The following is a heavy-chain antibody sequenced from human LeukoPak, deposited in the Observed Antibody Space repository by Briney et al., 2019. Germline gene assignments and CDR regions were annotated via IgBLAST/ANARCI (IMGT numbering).Heavy chain of an antibody. CDR1: GGSISRGDYY. Sequence: PSETLSLTCTVSGGSISRGDYYWSWIRQPPGKGLEWIGEINHSGSTNYNPSLKSRVTISVDTSKNQFSLKLSSVTAADTAVYYCARRIGWFDPWGQGTLVTVSS. V-gene: IGHV4-34*01. CDR3: ARRIGWFDP. D-gene: IGHD3-16*02. CDR2: INHSGST. J-gene: IGHJ5*02.